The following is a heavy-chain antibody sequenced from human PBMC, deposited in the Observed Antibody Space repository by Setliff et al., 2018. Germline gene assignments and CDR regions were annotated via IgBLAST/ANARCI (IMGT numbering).Heavy chain of an antibody. CDR1: GYTFTTYG. D-gene: IGHD6-19*01. CDR3: ARDLIAVAATTAFDI. CDR2: ISPYNDNT. Sequence: ASVKVSCKASGYTFTTYGVSWVRQAPGQGLEWMGWISPYNDNTHYAQKFQGRVTMTTDTSTSTAYMELSRLRSDDTAMYYCARDLIAVAATTAFDIWGQGTMVTVSS. V-gene: IGHV1-18*01. J-gene: IGHJ3*02.